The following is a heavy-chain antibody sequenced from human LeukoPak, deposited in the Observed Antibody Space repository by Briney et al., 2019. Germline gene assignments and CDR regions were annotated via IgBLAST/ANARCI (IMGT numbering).Heavy chain of an antibody. D-gene: IGHD3-22*01. J-gene: IGHJ4*02. CDR3: ASRPLSSGYYLAFDY. V-gene: IGHV4-4*02. CDR2: IYHSGST. Sequence: NPSGTLSLTCAVSGGSISSSNWWSWVRQPPGKGLEWIGEIYHSGSTNYNPSLESRVTISVDKSKNQFSLKLSSVTAADTAVYYCASRPLSSGYYLAFDYWGQGTLVTVSS. CDR1: GGSISSSNW.